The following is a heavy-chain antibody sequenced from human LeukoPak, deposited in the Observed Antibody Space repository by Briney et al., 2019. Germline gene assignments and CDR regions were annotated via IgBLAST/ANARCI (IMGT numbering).Heavy chain of an antibody. CDR2: IYYSGST. CDR3: ARGGDSSSWLDY. J-gene: IGHJ4*02. V-gene: IGHV4-39*07. CDR1: GGSISSSSYY. D-gene: IGHD6-13*01. Sequence: SETLSLTCTVSGGSISSSSYYWGWIRQPPGKGLEWIGSIYYSGSTYYNPSLKSRVTISVDTSKNQFSLKLSSVTAADTAVYYCARGGDSSSWLDYWGQGTLVTVSS.